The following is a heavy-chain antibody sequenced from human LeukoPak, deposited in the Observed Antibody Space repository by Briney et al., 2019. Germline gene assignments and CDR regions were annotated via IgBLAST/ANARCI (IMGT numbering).Heavy chain of an antibody. CDR2: ISGSGGST. D-gene: IGHD3-22*01. V-gene: IGHV3-23*01. CDR3: AKPNYYDSSGYYRNYYFDY. CDR1: GFTFSSYA. J-gene: IGHJ4*02. Sequence: GGSLRLSCAASGFTFSSYAMSWVRQAPGKGLEWVSAISGSGGSTYYADSVKGRFTISRDNSKNTLYLQMNSLRAEDTAVYYCAKPNYYDSSGYYRNYYFDYWGQGTLVTVSS.